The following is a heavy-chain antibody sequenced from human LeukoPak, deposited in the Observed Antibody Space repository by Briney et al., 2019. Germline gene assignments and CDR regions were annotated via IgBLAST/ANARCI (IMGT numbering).Heavy chain of an antibody. Sequence: GGSLRLSCASSVFTFSSFGMHWVRRAPAEGLGWVAYIGYTGTDTYYAESARGGFNISGHNSKNTVHLQGNSLRCSDRALESCASDLTEGTYYIAYWGQGTLVTVSS. J-gene: IGHJ4*02. D-gene: IGHD3-10*01. CDR3: ASDLTEGTYYIAY. V-gene: IGHV3-30*02. CDR1: VFTFSSFG. CDR2: IGYTGTDT.